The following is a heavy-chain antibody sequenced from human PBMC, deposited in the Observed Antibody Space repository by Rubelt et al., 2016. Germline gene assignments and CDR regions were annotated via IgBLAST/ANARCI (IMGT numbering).Heavy chain of an antibody. J-gene: IGHJ4*02. D-gene: IGHD3-3*01. Sequence: VQLLESGGGLIQPGGSLRLSCVASGFTFSNYGMNWLRQAPGKGLEWVAVISNDGSNKYYVDSVKGRFTISRDNSRTMLYLQMNNLGAEDTAVYYCAKVAGDDFWSGYVDYWGQGNLVTVSS. CDR1: GFTFSNYG. CDR3: AKVAGDDFWSGYVDY. V-gene: IGHV3-30*18. CDR2: ISNDGSNK.